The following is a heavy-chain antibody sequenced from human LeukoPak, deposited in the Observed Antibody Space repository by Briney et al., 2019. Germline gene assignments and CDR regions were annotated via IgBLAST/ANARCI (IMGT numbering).Heavy chain of an antibody. V-gene: IGHV4-39*07. D-gene: IGHD2-15*01. CDR2: IYYSGST. CDR1: GRSISSSGYY. CDR3: ASRRVVAAIHDVFDV. J-gene: IGHJ3*01. Sequence: SDTLSLTCTLSGRSISSSGYYWGWLREPPGRGLECSGSIYYSGSTYYNPSLKSRVTISVATSKNPFSLKLSSVTAADTAVYYCASRRVVAAIHDVFDVWGQRRTVTAYS.